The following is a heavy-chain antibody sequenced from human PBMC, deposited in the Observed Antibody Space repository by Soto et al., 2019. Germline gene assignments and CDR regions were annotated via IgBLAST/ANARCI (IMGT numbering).Heavy chain of an antibody. Sequence: PSETLSLTCTVSGGSISSYYWSWIRQPPGKGLEWIGYIYYSGSTNYNPSLKSRVTISVDTSKNQFSLKLSSVTAADTAVYYCARDLAFTSSPPDAFDIWGQGTMVTVSS. CDR3: ARDLAFTSSPPDAFDI. V-gene: IGHV4-59*01. D-gene: IGHD3-16*01. CDR2: IYYSGST. J-gene: IGHJ3*02. CDR1: GGSISSYY.